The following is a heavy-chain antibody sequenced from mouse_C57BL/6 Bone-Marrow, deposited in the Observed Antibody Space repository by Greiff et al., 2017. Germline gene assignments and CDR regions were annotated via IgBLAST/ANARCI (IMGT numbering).Heavy chain of an antibody. J-gene: IGHJ1*03. CDR1: GYTFTSYW. Sequence: VQLQQPGAELVMPGASVKLSCKASGYTFTSYWMHWVKQRPGQGLEWIGEIDPSDSYTNYNQKFKGKSTLTVDKSSNTAYMQLSSLTTEDSAIYYCARYFDVWGTGTTVTVSS. V-gene: IGHV1-69*01. CDR3: ARYFDV. CDR2: IDPSDSYT.